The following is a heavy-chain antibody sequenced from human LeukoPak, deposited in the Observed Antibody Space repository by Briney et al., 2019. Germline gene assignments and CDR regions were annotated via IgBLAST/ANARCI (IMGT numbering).Heavy chain of an antibody. CDR2: ISGSGGST. V-gene: IGHV3-23*01. J-gene: IGHJ4*02. Sequence: GGSLRLSCAASGFTFSSYAMSWVRQAPGKGLEWVSAISGSGGSTYYADSVKGRFTISRDNSKNTLYLPMNSLRAEDTAVYYCAKDWGYCSSTSCYSDYWGQGTLVTVSS. CDR1: GFTFSSYA. CDR3: AKDWGYCSSTSCYSDY. D-gene: IGHD2-2*01.